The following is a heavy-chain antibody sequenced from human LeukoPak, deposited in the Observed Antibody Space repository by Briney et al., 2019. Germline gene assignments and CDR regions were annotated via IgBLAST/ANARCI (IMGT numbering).Heavy chain of an antibody. D-gene: IGHD3-10*02. CDR2: IYTSGGT. Sequence: SETLSLTCTVSGGSISSGSYYWSWIRQPAGKGLEWIGRIYTSGGTNYNPSLKSRVTISVDTSKNQFSLKLSSVTAADTAVYYCARATMFGDYFDYWGQGTLVTVSS. CDR3: ARATMFGDYFDY. J-gene: IGHJ4*02. CDR1: GGSISSGSYY. V-gene: IGHV4-61*02.